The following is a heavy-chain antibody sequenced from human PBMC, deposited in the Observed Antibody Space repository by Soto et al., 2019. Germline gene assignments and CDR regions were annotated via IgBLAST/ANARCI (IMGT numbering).Heavy chain of an antibody. Sequence: EVQLVESGGGLVKPGGSLRLSCAASGFTFSSYSMNWVRQAPGKGLEWVSSISSSSSYIYYADSVKGRFTISRDNAKNSLYLQMNCLRAEDTAVYYCAGYGSDYYYYYMDVWGKGTTVTVSS. CDR1: GFTFSSYS. D-gene: IGHD3-10*01. CDR3: AGYGSDYYYYYMDV. CDR2: ISSSSSYI. J-gene: IGHJ6*03. V-gene: IGHV3-21*01.